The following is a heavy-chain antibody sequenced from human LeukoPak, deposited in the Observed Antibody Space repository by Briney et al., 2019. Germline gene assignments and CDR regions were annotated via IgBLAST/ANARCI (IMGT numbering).Heavy chain of an antibody. CDR3: ARHSYDFWSGPGSHFDY. Sequence: GESLKISCKGSGYTFNSNWLGWVRQMPGKGLEWMGIIYPGDSDTRYSPSLQGQVTISVDKSIRTAYLQWSSLKASDSAIYYCARHSYDFWSGPGSHFDYWGQGTLVTVSS. V-gene: IGHV5-51*01. D-gene: IGHD3-3*01. CDR1: GYTFNSNW. CDR2: IYPGDSDT. J-gene: IGHJ4*02.